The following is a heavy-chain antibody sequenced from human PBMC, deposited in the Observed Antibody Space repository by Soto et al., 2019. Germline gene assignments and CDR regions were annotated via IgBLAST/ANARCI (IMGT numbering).Heavy chain of an antibody. CDR1: GDTFSTHT. J-gene: IGHJ6*04. D-gene: IGHD2-15*01. CDR3: TRDQYCSVSSCFGYPDV. CDR2: IIPALGIT. V-gene: IGHV1-69*08. Sequence: QVQLVQSGATVKRPGSSVRVSCQASGDTFSTHTITWVRQAPGQGLEWVGRIIPALGITTYAQRFQGRVTISAVRSTSTAYMVLSSLTSDDTALYYCTRDQYCSVSSCFGYPDVWGGGTAVIVSS.